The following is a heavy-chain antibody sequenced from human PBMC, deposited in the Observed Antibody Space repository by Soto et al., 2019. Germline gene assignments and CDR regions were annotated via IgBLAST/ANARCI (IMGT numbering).Heavy chain of an antibody. CDR1: GGSISSYY. CDR3: ARLNYYDSTGTIDY. V-gene: IGHV4-59*01. Sequence: PSETLSLTCTVSGGSISSYYWSWIRQPPGKGLEWIGYIYYSGSTNYNPSLKSRVTISVDTSKNQFSLKLSSVTAADTAMYYCARLNYYDSTGTIDYWGQGTLVTVS. CDR2: IYYSGST. D-gene: IGHD3-22*01. J-gene: IGHJ4*02.